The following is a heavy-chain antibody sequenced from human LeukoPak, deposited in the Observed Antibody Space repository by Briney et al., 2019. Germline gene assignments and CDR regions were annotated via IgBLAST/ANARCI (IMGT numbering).Heavy chain of an antibody. CDR1: GGSISSSY. D-gene: IGHD5-24*01. Sequence: SETLSLTCTVSGGSISSSYWSWIRQPPGKGLEWIGHIYYRRGTDYNPSLKSRVTISVDTSKNQFSLKLSSVTAADTAVYYCARVPFSLARDGYNYDAFDIWGQGTMVTVSS. CDR2: IYYRRGT. J-gene: IGHJ3*02. V-gene: IGHV4-59*01. CDR3: ARVPFSLARDGYNYDAFDI.